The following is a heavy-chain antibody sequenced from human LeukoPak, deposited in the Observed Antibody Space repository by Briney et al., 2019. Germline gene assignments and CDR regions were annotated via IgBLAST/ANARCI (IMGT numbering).Heavy chain of an antibody. J-gene: IGHJ4*02. V-gene: IGHV1-46*01. CDR1: GYTFTNYY. CDR3: ARSDAIAVAATNFDY. Sequence: GASVKVSCKASGYTFTNYYMHWVRQAPGQGLEWMGIIDPSGGSTSYAQNFQGRVTMARDTSTSTVYMELSSLRSEDTAVYYCARSDAIAVAATNFDYWGQGTLVTVSS. CDR2: IDPSGGST. D-gene: IGHD6-19*01.